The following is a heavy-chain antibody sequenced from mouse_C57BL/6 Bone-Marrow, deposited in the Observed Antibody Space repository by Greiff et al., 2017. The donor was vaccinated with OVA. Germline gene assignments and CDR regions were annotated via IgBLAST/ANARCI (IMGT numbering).Heavy chain of an antibody. CDR3: ARPPYYSNYAMDY. D-gene: IGHD2-5*01. Sequence: EVKLMESGGDLVKPGGSLKLSCAASGFTFSSYGMSWVRQTPDKRLEWVATISSGGSYTYYPDSVKGRFTISRDNAKNTLYLQMSSLKSEDTAMYYCARPPYYSNYAMDYWGQGTSVTVSS. V-gene: IGHV5-6*01. CDR2: ISSGGSYT. CDR1: GFTFSSYG. J-gene: IGHJ4*01.